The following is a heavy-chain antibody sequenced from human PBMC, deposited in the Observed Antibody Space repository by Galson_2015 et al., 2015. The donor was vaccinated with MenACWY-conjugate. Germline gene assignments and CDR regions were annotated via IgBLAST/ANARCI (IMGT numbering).Heavy chain of an antibody. CDR1: GFTFDSYR. CDR2: INRDGGGT. V-gene: IGHV3-7*01. D-gene: IGHD1-1*01. J-gene: IGHJ4*02. CDR3: ARIIHDGLDY. Sequence: SLRLSCAASGFTFDSYRMSWVRQAPGKGLEWVTTINRDGGGTYYASSVKGRFTISKDNAENSLYLQMNSLRAEDTAIYYCARIIHDGLDYWGQGTLVTVSS.